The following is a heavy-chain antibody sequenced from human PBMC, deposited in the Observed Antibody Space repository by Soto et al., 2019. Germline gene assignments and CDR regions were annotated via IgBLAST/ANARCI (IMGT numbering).Heavy chain of an antibody. CDR1: SGSISTANW. CDR2: IYHSGST. V-gene: IGHV4-4*02. CDR3: ARRGGGVVLAATTPFDY. Sequence: QVPLQESGPRLVRPSGTLSLTCTVSSGSISTANWWSWVRQPPGRGLEWIGEIYHSGSTNYNLSLKSRVTISVDKSKNQFSLRLSSVTAADTATYYCARRGGGVVLAATTPFDYWGQGTLVTVSS. D-gene: IGHD2-15*01. J-gene: IGHJ4*02.